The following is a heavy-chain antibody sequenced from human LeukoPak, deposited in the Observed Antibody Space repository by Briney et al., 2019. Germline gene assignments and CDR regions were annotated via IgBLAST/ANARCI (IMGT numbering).Heavy chain of an antibody. CDR1: GFTFSSYG. D-gene: IGHD3-22*01. CDR3: ARGGYFDTSGLIDY. V-gene: IGHV3-64*01. J-gene: IGHJ4*02. CDR2: ITCNGGST. Sequence: GGSLRLSCAASGFTFSSYGMSWVRQAPGKGLGFVSAITCNGGSTYYANSVKGRFTISRDNSKNTLYLHMGSLRAEDMAVYYCARGGYFDTSGLIDYWGQGTLVTVSS.